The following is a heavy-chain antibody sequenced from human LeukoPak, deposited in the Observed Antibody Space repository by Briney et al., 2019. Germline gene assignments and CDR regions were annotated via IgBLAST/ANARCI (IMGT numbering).Heavy chain of an antibody. CDR1: GFTFSSYG. CDR3: ARDQTPFY. CDR2: VSGSGGIT. D-gene: IGHD2-15*01. V-gene: IGHV3-23*01. Sequence: GGSLRLSCAASGFTFSSYGMSWVRQAPGKGLEWVSGVSGSGGITFYADSVKGRFTISRDNSKSSMWLQMNSLRDEDTAVYYCARDQTPFYWGQGSLVTVSS. J-gene: IGHJ4*02.